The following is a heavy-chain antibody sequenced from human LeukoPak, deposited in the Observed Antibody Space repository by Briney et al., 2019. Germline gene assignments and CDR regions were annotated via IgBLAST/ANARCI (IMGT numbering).Heavy chain of an antibody. CDR3: ARMYSSSWDDAFDI. D-gene: IGHD6-13*01. CDR1: GGTFSSYA. Sequence: SVKVSCKASGGTFSSYAISWVRQAPGQGLEWMGGIIPIFGTANYAQKFQGRVTITADKSTSTAYMELSSLRSEDTAVYYCARMYSSSWDDAFDIWGQGTMVTVSS. J-gene: IGHJ3*02. CDR2: IIPIFGTA. V-gene: IGHV1-69*06.